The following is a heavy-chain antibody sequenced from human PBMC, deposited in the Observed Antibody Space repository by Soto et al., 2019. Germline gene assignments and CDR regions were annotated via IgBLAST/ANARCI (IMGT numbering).Heavy chain of an antibody. CDR1: GFSLSTSGVG. CDR3: AHSGPMTSVTTGGQRRKCWYFDL. J-gene: IGHJ2*01. Sequence: QITLKESGPTLVKPTQTLTLTCTFSGFSLSTSGVGVGWIRQPPGKALECLALIYWDDDKRYSSSLKSRLTITKDTSKIQVVLRMTNMHPVDTATYYCAHSGPMTSVTTGGQRRKCWYFDLWGRGTLVTVSS. V-gene: IGHV2-5*02. CDR2: IYWDDDK. D-gene: IGHD4-17*01.